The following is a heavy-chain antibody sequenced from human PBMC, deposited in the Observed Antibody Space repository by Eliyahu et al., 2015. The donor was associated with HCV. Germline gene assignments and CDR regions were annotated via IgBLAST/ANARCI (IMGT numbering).Heavy chain of an antibody. D-gene: IGHD2-8*01. V-gene: IGHV3-15*01. CDR2: IKSKPDGGTT. CDR1: GFTXSDAW. J-gene: IGHJ4*02. CDR3: TTDRRYCTNGVCQFDN. Sequence: QLVESGGGLVKPGGSLRLXCAAXGFTXSDAWVSWVGQAPGKGLEXVARIKSKPDGGTTDYAAPVKGRFTISRDDSQNALCLQMNSLKTEDTAIYYCTTDRRYCTNGVCQFDNWGQGTLVTVSS.